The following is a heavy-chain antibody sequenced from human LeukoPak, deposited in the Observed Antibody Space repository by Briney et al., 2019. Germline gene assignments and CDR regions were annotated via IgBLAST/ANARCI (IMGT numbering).Heavy chain of an antibody. Sequence: GGSLRLSCAASGFTFSGYAMSWVRQAPGKGLEWVSAISGSGGSTYYADSVKGRFTISRDNSKNTLYLQMNSLRAEDTAVYYCAKSMGSSGYYWYYFDYWGQGTLVTVSS. J-gene: IGHJ4*02. CDR2: ISGSGGST. D-gene: IGHD3-22*01. CDR3: AKSMGSSGYYWYYFDY. CDR1: GFTFSGYA. V-gene: IGHV3-23*01.